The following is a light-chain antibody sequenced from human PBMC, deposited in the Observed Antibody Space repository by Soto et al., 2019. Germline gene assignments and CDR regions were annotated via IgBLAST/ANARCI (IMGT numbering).Light chain of an antibody. CDR2: RAS. J-gene: IGKJ5*01. V-gene: IGKV3-15*01. CDR3: QQYHQWPIT. Sequence: EIVLTQSPATLPVSPGERVILSCRASQSVSTNLAWYQQKPGQAPRLLFYRASTMDTDIPARFSGSGSGTEFTVTISSLQSEDFAVYYCQQYHQWPITFGQGTRLEIE. CDR1: QSVSTN.